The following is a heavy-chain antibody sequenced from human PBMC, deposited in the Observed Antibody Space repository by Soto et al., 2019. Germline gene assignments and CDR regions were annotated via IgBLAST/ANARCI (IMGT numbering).Heavy chain of an antibody. CDR2: INSDGSST. CDR3: ARSYDILTGFDP. CDR1: GFTFSSYW. Sequence: GESLRLSCAASGFTFSSYWMHWVRQAPGKGLVWVSRINSDGSSTSYADSVKGRFTISRDNAKNTLYLQMNSLRAEDTAVYYCARSYDILTGFDPWGQGTLVTVSS. D-gene: IGHD3-9*01. J-gene: IGHJ5*02. V-gene: IGHV3-74*01.